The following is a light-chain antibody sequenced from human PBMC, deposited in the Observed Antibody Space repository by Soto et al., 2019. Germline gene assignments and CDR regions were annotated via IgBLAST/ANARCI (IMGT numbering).Light chain of an antibody. Sequence: SYELTQPLSVSVALGQTARITCGGNNIGSKNVHWYQQKPGQAPVLVIYRDSNRPSGIPERFSGSNSGNTATLTISRAQPGDEADYYCQVWDSSTVVFGGGTKLTVL. CDR1: NIGSKN. CDR3: QVWDSSTVV. V-gene: IGLV3-9*01. J-gene: IGLJ2*01. CDR2: RDS.